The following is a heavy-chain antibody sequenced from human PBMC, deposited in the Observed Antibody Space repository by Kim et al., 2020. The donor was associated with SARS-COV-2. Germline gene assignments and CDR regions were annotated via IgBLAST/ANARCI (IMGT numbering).Heavy chain of an antibody. Sequence: SVKVSCKASGGTFSSYAISWVRQAPGQGLEWMGGIIPIFGTANYAQKFQGRVTITADESTSTAYMELSSLRSEDTAVYYCARDSYDFWSGYYTGMKERGRFDYWGQGTLVTVSS. CDR2: IIPIFGTA. CDR3: ARDSYDFWSGYYTGMKERGRFDY. CDR1: GGTFSSYA. D-gene: IGHD3-3*01. J-gene: IGHJ4*02. V-gene: IGHV1-69*13.